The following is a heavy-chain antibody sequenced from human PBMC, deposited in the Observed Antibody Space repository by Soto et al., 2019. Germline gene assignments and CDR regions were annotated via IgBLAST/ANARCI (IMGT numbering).Heavy chain of an antibody. CDR1: DFTLSNAR. CDR2: IKSKVDGGTT. CDR3: STGGYPSGLDY. V-gene: IGHV3-15*07. Sequence: EVQLVESGGGSVKPGGSLRLSCAVSDFTLSNARMNWVRQAAGNALEWVGRIKSKVDGGTTDYAAPVKGRFTISRDDSKNLLFLQMNSLKSEDAAVYYCSTGGYPSGLDYWGQGTLVTVSS. D-gene: IGHD3-10*01. J-gene: IGHJ4*02.